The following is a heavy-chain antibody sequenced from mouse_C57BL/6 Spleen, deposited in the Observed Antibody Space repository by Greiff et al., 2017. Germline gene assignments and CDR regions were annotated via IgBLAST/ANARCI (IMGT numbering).Heavy chain of an antibody. Sequence: EVKLMESGPGLVKPSQSLSLTCSVTGYSITSGYYWNWIRQFPGNKLEWMGYISYDGSNNYNPSLKNRSSITRDTSKNQFFLKLNSVTTEDTATYYCAREGDYDGLAYWGQGTLVTVSA. CDR2: ISYDGSN. CDR3: AREGDYDGLAY. V-gene: IGHV3-6*01. D-gene: IGHD2-4*01. CDR1: GYSITSGYY. J-gene: IGHJ3*01.